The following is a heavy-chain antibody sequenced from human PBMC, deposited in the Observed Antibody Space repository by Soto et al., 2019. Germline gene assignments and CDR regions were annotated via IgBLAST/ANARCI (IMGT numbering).Heavy chain of an antibody. Sequence: GGSLRLSCAASGFTFSNAWMSWVRQAPGKGLEWVGLIKTKTDGSTTDYAAPVKGRFSISRDDSRSTVYMELSSLRSEDTAVYYCVLYYYDSQGYIDPWGQGTLVTVSS. V-gene: IGHV3-15*01. CDR1: GFTFSNAW. D-gene: IGHD3-22*01. J-gene: IGHJ5*02. CDR3: VLYYYDSQGYIDP. CDR2: IKTKTDGSTT.